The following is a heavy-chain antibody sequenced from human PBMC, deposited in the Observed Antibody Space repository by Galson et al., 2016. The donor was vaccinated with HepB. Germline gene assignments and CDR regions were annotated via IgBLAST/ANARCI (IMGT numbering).Heavy chain of an antibody. D-gene: IGHD4-17*01. CDR2: IVVDSGYT. CDR3: AADISLYGDYAFPYY. V-gene: IGHV1-58*02. Sequence: SVKVSCKASGFTFISSTMQWVRQARGQRLEWIGWIVVDSGYTNYAQKFPERVTMTRDMSTSTAYMELSSLSSEDTAVYYCAADISLYGDYAFPYYGGQGTLVTGSS. CDR1: GFTFISST. J-gene: IGHJ4*02.